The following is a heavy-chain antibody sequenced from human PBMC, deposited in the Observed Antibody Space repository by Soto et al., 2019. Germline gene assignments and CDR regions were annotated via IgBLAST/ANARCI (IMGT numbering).Heavy chain of an antibody. CDR2: IYYSGST. Sequence: QLQLQESGPGLVKPSQTLSLACTVSGGSFSSGGYYWSWIRQLPGKGLEWIGYIYYSGSTYYNPSLKSRFTRSLDTSKNQFSLKLSSVTAADTAVYYCARATSFSGHHGYWGQVTLGTVSS. V-gene: IGHV4-31*03. J-gene: IGHJ4*02. CDR1: GGSFSSGGYY. D-gene: IGHD2-8*02. CDR3: ARATSFSGHHGY.